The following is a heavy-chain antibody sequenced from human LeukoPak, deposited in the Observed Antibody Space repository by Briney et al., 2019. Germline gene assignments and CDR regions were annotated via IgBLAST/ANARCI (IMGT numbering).Heavy chain of an antibody. J-gene: IGHJ3*01. CDR2: INDGGST. D-gene: IGHD4-17*01. CDR1: GGPFNGYS. Sequence: SETLSLTCAIYGGPFNGYSRGWIRQPPGKGLEWIGEINDGGSTKYNPSLKSRVTISADSSKTHFSLNLTSLVAADSAVYYCARRLWGSDYYDPVAFDLWGQGTVVTVSS. V-gene: IGHV4-34*01. CDR3: ARRLWGSDYYDPVAFDL.